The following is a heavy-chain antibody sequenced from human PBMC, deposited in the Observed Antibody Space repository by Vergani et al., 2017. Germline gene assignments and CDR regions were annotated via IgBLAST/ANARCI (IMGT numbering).Heavy chain of an antibody. CDR2: ISWNSGSI. J-gene: IGHJ6*02. D-gene: IGHD4-11*01. Sequence: EVQLVESGGGLVQPGRSLRLSCAASGFTFDDYAMHWVRQAPGKGLEWVSGISWNSGSIGYADSVKGRFTISRDNAKNTLYLQMNSLRAEDTAVYYCAKIRLPHYYYYGMDVWGQGTTVTVSS. V-gene: IGHV3-9*01. CDR3: AKIRLPHYYYYGMDV. CDR1: GFTFDDYA.